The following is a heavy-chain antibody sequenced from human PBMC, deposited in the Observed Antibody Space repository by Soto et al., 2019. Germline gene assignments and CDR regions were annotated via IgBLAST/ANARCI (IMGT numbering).Heavy chain of an antibody. CDR2: VYYSGST. Sequence: PSETLSLTCTVSDGSISTYYWSWIRQPPGKGLEWIGYVYYSGSTNYNPSLKSRVTISVDTSKNQFSLNLSSVTAADTAVYYCTRALDMSGPSLDYWGQGTLVTVSS. CDR1: DGSISTYY. V-gene: IGHV4-59*01. J-gene: IGHJ4*02. D-gene: IGHD2-2*03. CDR3: TRALDMSGPSLDY.